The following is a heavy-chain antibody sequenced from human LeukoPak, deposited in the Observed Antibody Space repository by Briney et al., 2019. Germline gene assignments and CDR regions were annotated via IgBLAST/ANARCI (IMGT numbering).Heavy chain of an antibody. Sequence: GGSLRLSCAASGFTFSSYAVHWVRQAPGKGLEWVAVISYDGSNKYYADSVKGRFTISRDNSKNTLYLQMNSLRAEDTAVYYCARIRCSGGSCYSHYYYYGMDVWGQGTTVTVSS. V-gene: IGHV3-30*04. CDR3: ARIRCSGGSCYSHYYYYGMDV. D-gene: IGHD2-15*01. CDR1: GFTFSSYA. J-gene: IGHJ6*02. CDR2: ISYDGSNK.